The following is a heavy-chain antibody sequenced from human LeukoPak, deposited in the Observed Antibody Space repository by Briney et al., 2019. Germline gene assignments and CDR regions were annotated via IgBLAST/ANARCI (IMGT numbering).Heavy chain of an antibody. Sequence: ASVKVSCKASGYTFTSYYIHWVRQAPGQGHEWMGIINPSGGSTSYAQKFQGRVTMTRDTSTSTVYMELRSLRSEDTAVYYCARSRTPVRAYCGGDCYADAFDIWGQGTMVTVSS. CDR2: INPSGGST. CDR3: ARSRTPVRAYCGGDCYADAFDI. J-gene: IGHJ3*02. D-gene: IGHD2-21*02. CDR1: GYTFTSYY. V-gene: IGHV1-46*01.